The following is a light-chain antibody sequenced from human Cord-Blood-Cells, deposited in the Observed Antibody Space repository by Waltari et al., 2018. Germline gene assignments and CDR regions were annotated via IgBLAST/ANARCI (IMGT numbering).Light chain of an antibody. J-gene: IGLJ3*02. CDR1: SSDVRSYNL. Sequence: QSPLTQPASVSGSPGHSITISCTGTSSDVRSYNLVLRYQQNPGKAPKLMIYECSKRPSGVSKRFSGSKSGNTASLTISGLQAEDEADYYCCSYAGSSTWVFGGGTKLTVL. V-gene: IGLV2-23*01. CDR2: ECS. CDR3: CSYAGSSTWV.